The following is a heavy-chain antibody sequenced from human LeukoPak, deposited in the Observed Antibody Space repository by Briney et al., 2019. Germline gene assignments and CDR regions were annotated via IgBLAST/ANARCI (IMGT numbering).Heavy chain of an antibody. CDR2: ISGSGGST. CDR1: GFTFSSYA. Sequence: PGGSLRLSCAASGFTFSSYAMSWVRQAPGKGLEWVSAISGSGGSTYYADSVKGRFTISRDNSKNTLCLQMNSLRAEDTAVYYCAKDRDIQEYYYYYMDVWGKGTTVTVSS. CDR3: AKDRDIQEYYYYYMDV. J-gene: IGHJ6*03. D-gene: IGHD2-15*01. V-gene: IGHV3-23*01.